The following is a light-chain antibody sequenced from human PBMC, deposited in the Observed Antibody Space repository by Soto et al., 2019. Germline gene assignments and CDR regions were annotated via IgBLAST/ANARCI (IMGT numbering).Light chain of an antibody. CDR2: GAS. CDR3: QQYGSSPYT. Sequence: EIVLTQSPGTLSLSPGERATLSCRASQSLNSGYLAWYQQKPGQAPRLLIYGASSRATGIPDRFSGSRSGTDFTLTISRLEPEDFAVYYCQQYGSSPYTFGQGNKLEIK. V-gene: IGKV3-20*01. CDR1: QSLNSGY. J-gene: IGKJ2*01.